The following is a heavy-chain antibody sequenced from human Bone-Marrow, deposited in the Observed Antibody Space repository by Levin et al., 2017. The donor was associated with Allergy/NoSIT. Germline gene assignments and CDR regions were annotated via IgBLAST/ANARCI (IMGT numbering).Heavy chain of an antibody. J-gene: IGHJ3*01. CDR1: GFAFSDYY. D-gene: IGHD3-22*01. V-gene: IGHV3-11*05. Sequence: GGSLRLSCAASGFAFSDYYMAWIRQAPGKGLEWISYISDGSRNTNYADSVQGRFTISRDNAKNTLYLQMNSLKDEETAVYYCARDIAPYHYDSYGDYLHAFDLWGQGTMVTVSS. CDR2: ISDGSRNT. CDR3: ARDIAPYHYDSYGDYLHAFDL.